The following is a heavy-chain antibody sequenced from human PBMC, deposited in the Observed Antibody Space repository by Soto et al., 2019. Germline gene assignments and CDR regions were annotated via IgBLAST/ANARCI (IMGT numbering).Heavy chain of an antibody. Sequence: GAAVKVSCKSSGGTFSSYAISLLRHSPGQWRECILGIIPIFGTANYAQKFQGRVTITADESTSTAYMELSSLRSEDTAVYYCARGYGDRQLWPQLYYYYYGMEVWGQGTTVTVSS. CDR1: GGTFSSYA. D-gene: IGHD5-18*01. CDR3: ARGYGDRQLWPQLYYYYYGMEV. J-gene: IGHJ6*02. V-gene: IGHV1-69*13. CDR2: IIPIFGTA.